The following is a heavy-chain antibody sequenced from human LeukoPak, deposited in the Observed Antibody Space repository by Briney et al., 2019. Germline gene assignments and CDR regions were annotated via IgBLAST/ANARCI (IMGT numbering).Heavy chain of an antibody. D-gene: IGHD2-15*01. Sequence: GGSLRLSCAASGFTFSSYAMSWVRQAPGKGLEWVLAISGSGGSTYYADSVKGRFTISRDNSKNTLYLQMNSLRAEDTAVYYCAKVDCSGGSCYHEVLDYWGQGTLVTVSS. J-gene: IGHJ4*02. CDR2: ISGSGGST. CDR1: GFTFSSYA. CDR3: AKVDCSGGSCYHEVLDY. V-gene: IGHV3-23*01.